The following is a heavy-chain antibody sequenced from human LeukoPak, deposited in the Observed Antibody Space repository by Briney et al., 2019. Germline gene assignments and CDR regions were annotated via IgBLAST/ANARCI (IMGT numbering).Heavy chain of an antibody. Sequence: ASETLSVTCTVSGGSISSYYWSWIRQPPGKGLEWIGYIYTSGSTNYNPSLKSRVTISVGTSKNQFSLKLSSVTAADTAVYYCARLGRTDCSSTSCYPNYYYYYYMDVWGKGTTVTVSS. CDR2: IYTSGST. CDR1: GGSISSYY. CDR3: ARLGRTDCSSTSCYPNYYYYYYMDV. V-gene: IGHV4-4*09. D-gene: IGHD2-2*01. J-gene: IGHJ6*03.